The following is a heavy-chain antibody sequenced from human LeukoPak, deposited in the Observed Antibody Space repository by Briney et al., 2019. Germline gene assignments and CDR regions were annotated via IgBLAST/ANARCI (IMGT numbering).Heavy chain of an antibody. CDR1: GFTFSSYA. J-gene: IGHJ4*02. D-gene: IGHD3-9*01. V-gene: IGHV3-30-3*01. CDR2: ISYDGSNK. Sequence: GGSLRLSCAASGFTFSSYAMHWVRQAPGKGLVWVAVISYDGSNKYYADSVKGRFTISRDNSKNTVYLQMNSLRAEDTAVYYCAKEALTGDILTGYYTRHFDYWGQGTLVTVSS. CDR3: AKEALTGDILTGYYTRHFDY.